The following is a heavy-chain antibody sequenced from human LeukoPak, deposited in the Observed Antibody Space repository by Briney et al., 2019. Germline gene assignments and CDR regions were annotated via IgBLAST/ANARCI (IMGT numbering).Heavy chain of an antibody. J-gene: IGHJ4*02. CDR3: TAGLVGATDFDY. CDR1: GFTFSSSA. V-gene: IGHV1-58*02. Sequence: SVKVSCKASGFTFSSSAMQWVRQARGQRLEWIGWIVVGSGNTNYAQKFQEKVTITRDMSTSTAYMELSSLRSEDTAVYYCTAGLVGATDFDYWGQGTLVTVSS. D-gene: IGHD1-26*01. CDR2: IVVGSGNT.